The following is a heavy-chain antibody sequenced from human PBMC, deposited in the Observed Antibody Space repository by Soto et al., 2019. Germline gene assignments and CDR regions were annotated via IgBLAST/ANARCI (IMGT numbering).Heavy chain of an antibody. V-gene: IGHV3-23*01. Sequence: EVQLLESGGGLVQPGGSLRLSCAASGFTITNFAMSWVRQAPGKGLEWVSGITSKGDDTYYTDFARGRFTISRDVSKNTLYLHMDSLRGEDTAIYYCAKTYYGSESRRAFDSWGQGTPVTVSS. CDR1: GFTITNFA. CDR3: AKTYYGSESRRAFDS. D-gene: IGHD3-10*01. J-gene: IGHJ4*02. CDR2: ITSKGDDT.